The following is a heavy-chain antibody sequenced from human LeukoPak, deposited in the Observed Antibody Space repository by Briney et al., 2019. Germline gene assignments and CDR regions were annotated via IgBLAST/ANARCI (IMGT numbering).Heavy chain of an antibody. D-gene: IGHD7-27*01. V-gene: IGHV4-34*01. J-gene: IGHJ5*02. CDR2: INHSGST. Sequence: SSETLSLTCAVYGGSFSGYYWSSIRQPPGKGLEWIGEINHSGSTNYNPSLKSRVTISVDTSENQFSLKLSSVTAADTAVYYCARGARWGNWFDPWGQGTLVTVSS. CDR1: GGSFSGYY. CDR3: ARGARWGNWFDP.